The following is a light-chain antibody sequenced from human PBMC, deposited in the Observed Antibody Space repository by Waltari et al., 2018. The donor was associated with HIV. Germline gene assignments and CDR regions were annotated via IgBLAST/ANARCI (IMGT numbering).Light chain of an antibody. J-gene: IGKJ1*01. V-gene: IGKV1-39*01. Sequence: DIQMTQPPSCLSASVGDRVTITCRASQSISSYLNWYQQKPGKAPKLLIYAASSLQSGVPSRFNGSGSGTDFTLTISSLQPEDFATYYCQQSYGTPRTFGQGTKVEIK. CDR1: QSISSY. CDR2: AAS. CDR3: QQSYGTPRT.